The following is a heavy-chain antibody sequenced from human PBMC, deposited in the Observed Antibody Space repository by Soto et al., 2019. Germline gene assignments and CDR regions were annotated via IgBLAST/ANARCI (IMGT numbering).Heavy chain of an antibody. D-gene: IGHD6-19*01. Sequence: HPGGSLRLSCAASGVSFSSYAMSWVRQAPGKGLEWVSAISGSGGSTYYADSVKGRFTISRDNSKNTLYLQMNSLRAEDTAVYYCAAGHSSGWYDDNWFDPWGQGTLVTVSS. V-gene: IGHV3-23*01. CDR3: AAGHSSGWYDDNWFDP. CDR1: GVSFSSYA. CDR2: ISGSGGST. J-gene: IGHJ5*02.